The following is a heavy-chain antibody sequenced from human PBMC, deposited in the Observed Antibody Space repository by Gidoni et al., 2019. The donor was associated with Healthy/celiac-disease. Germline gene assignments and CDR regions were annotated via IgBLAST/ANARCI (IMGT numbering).Heavy chain of an antibody. CDR2: ISWNSGSI. Sequence: EVQLVESGGGLVQPGRSLRLSCAASGFTFDDYAMHWVRHAPGKGLECVSGISWNSGSIGYADSVKGRFTISRDNAKNSLYLQMNSLRAEDTALYYCAKDLTIDFDYWGQGTLVTVSS. D-gene: IGHD7-27*01. CDR1: GFTFDDYA. J-gene: IGHJ4*02. CDR3: AKDLTIDFDY. V-gene: IGHV3-9*01.